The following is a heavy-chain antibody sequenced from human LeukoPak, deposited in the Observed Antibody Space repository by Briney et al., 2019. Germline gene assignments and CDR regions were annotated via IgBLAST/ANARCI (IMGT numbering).Heavy chain of an antibody. CDR3: AKKGQADDGGKPD. V-gene: IGHV3-53*01. CDR2: IYSGGIT. J-gene: IGHJ4*02. Sequence: GGSLRLSCAASGFTVSSNYMSWVRQAPGEGLEWVSVIYSGGITYYADSVKGRFTISRDNSKNTLYLQMNNLRVDDTAVYYCAKKGQADDGGKPDWGQGTLVIVSS. CDR1: GFTVSSNY.